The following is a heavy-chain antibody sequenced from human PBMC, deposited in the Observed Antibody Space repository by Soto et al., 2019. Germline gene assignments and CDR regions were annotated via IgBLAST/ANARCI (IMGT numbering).Heavy chain of an antibody. V-gene: IGHV1-18*01. Sequence: GASVKVSCKASGYTFTSYGISWVRQAPGQGLEWMGWISAYNGNTNYAQKLQGRVTMTTDTSTSTAYMELRSLRSDDTAVYYCARAVSGYFDWLLYLDYWGQGTLVTVSS. CDR1: GYTFTSYG. D-gene: IGHD3-9*01. J-gene: IGHJ4*02. CDR3: ARAVSGYFDWLLYLDY. CDR2: ISAYNGNT.